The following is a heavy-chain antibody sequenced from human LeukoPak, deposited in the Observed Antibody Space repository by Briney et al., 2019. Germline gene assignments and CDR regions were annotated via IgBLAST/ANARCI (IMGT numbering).Heavy chain of an antibody. V-gene: IGHV1-2*06. D-gene: IGHD3-3*02. J-gene: IGHJ4*02. Sequence: ASVKVSCKASGYTFTGYYMHWVRQAPGQGLEWMGRINPNSGGTNYAQKFQGRVTMTRDTSISTAYMELSSLRSEDTAVYYCATDKETQLALDYWGQGTLVTVSS. CDR1: GYTFTGYY. CDR3: ATDKETQLALDY. CDR2: INPNSGGT.